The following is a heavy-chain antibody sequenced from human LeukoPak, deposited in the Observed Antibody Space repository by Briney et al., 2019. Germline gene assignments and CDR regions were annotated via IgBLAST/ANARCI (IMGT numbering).Heavy chain of an antibody. V-gene: IGHV4-59*08. D-gene: IGHD6-13*01. CDR3: ARHSYSSSWSFKYYYYGMDV. Sequence: SETLSLTCTVSGGSISSYYWSWIRQPPGKGLEWIGEINHSGSTNYNPSLKSRVTISVDTSKNQFSLKLSSVTAADTAVYYCARHSYSSSWSFKYYYYGMDVWGQGTTVTVSS. J-gene: IGHJ6*02. CDR1: GGSISSYY. CDR2: INHSGST.